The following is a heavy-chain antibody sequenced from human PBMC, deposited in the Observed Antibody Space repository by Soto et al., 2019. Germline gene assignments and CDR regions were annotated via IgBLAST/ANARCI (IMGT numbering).Heavy chain of an antibody. CDR1: GFTFSAFA. J-gene: IGHJ4*02. Sequence: PGGSLRLSCAASGFTFSAFAMSWVRQAPGKGLEWVSTISEGGGTPFYADSVKGRFTISRDNSQNTLHLQMTTLRAEDTALYFCAKRNRYYFESWGQGSLVTVS. CDR3: AKRNRYYFES. D-gene: IGHD1-1*01. CDR2: ISEGGGTP. V-gene: IGHV3-23*01.